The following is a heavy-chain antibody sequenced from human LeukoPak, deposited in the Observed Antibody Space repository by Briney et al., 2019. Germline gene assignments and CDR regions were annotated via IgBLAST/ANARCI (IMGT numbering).Heavy chain of an antibody. CDR3: ARLSSSTSCYFLP. D-gene: IGHD2-2*01. V-gene: IGHV4-39*01. J-gene: IGHJ5*02. CDR2: IYYSGST. Sequence: SETLSLTCTVSGGSISSSSYYWGWIRQPPGKGLEWIGSIYYSGSTYYNPSLKSRVTISVDTSKNQFSLKLSSVTAADTAVYYCARLSSSTSCYFLPWGQGTLVTVSS. CDR1: GGSISSSSYY.